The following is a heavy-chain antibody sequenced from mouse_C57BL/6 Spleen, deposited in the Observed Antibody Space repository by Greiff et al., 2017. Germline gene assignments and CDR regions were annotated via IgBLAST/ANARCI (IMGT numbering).Heavy chain of an antibody. Sequence: QVQLQQSGAELVRPGTSVKVSCKASGYAFTNYLIEWVKQRPGQGLEWIGVINPGSGGTNYNEKFKGKATLTADKSSSTAYMQLSSLTSEDSAVYFCARDGYYEFAYWGQGTLVTGSA. J-gene: IGHJ3*01. V-gene: IGHV1-54*01. CDR3: ARDGYYEFAY. CDR1: GYAFTNYL. D-gene: IGHD2-3*01. CDR2: INPGSGGT.